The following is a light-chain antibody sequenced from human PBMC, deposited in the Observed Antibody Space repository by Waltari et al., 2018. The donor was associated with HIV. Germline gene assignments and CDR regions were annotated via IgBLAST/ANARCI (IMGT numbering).Light chain of an antibody. CDR3: QQYYTNPRT. V-gene: IGKV4-1*01. CDR2: WAS. CDR1: QTLFRTSNRKNY. J-gene: IGKJ1*01. Sequence: DIVMSQSPDSLAVSLGARATINCKSNQTLFRTSNRKNYLVWYQQKSGQSPMILGYWASVRASGVPDRFRGSGSGTDFTLTIDSLQAEDVAVYYCQQYYTNPRTFGQGTKVEIK.